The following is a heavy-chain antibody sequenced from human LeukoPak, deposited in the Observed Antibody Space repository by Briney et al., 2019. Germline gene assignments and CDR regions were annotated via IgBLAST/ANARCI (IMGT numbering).Heavy chain of an antibody. V-gene: IGHV1-2*02. D-gene: IGHD2-15*01. J-gene: IGHJ4*02. CDR2: INPNSGGT. Sequence: ASVKVSCKASGYTFTGYYIHWVRQAPGRGLEWMGWINPNSGGTNYAQKFQGRVTMTRDTSIRTAYMELSRLRSDDTAVYYCATLAVFHTQGIDSWGQGTLVTVSS. CDR3: ATLAVFHTQGIDS. CDR1: GYTFTGYY.